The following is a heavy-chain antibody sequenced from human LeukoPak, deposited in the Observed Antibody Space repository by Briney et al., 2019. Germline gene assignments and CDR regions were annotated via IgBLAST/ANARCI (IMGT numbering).Heavy chain of an antibody. D-gene: IGHD2-15*01. Sequence: SQTLSLTCTVSGDSISSGDYYWSWIRQPAGKGLEWIGRISSSGSTNYNPSLKSRVTISVDTSKNQFSLKLSSVTAADTAVYYCARYCSGGSCYFEVHWGQGTLVTVSS. J-gene: IGHJ4*02. V-gene: IGHV4-61*02. CDR3: ARYCSGGSCYFEVH. CDR2: ISSSGST. CDR1: GDSISSGDYY.